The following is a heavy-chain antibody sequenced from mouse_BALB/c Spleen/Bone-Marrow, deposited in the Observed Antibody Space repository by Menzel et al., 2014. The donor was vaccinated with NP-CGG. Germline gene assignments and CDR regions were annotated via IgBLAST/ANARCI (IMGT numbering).Heavy chain of an antibody. V-gene: IGHV1S34*01. D-gene: IGHD1-1*01. CDR1: DYSFTDYY. Sequence: LVKTGAPVKISCKASDYSFTDYYMHWVKQTHGKSLEWIGYISCYNGATSYNQKFKGKATFTVDTSSSTAYMQFSSPTSEDSAVYYCARSEGIYYYGSSYAMDYWGQGTSVTVSS. CDR2: ISCYNGAT. J-gene: IGHJ4*01. CDR3: ARSEGIYYYGSSYAMDY.